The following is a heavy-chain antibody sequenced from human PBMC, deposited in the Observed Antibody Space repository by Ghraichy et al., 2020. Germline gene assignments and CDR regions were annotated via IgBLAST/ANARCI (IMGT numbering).Heavy chain of an antibody. CDR1: GGTFSSYA. V-gene: IGHV1-69*13. J-gene: IGHJ4*02. CDR2: IIPIFGTA. CDR3: ARVNPNSGYDEGYNFDY. Sequence: SVKVSCKASGGTFSSYAISWVRQAPGQGLEWMGGIIPIFGTANYAQKFQGRVTITADESTSTAYMELSSLRSEDTAVYYCARVNPNSGYDEGYNFDYWGQGTLVTVSS. D-gene: IGHD5-12*01.